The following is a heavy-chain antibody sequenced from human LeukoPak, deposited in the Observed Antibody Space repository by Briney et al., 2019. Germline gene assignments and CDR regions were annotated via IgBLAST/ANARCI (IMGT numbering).Heavy chain of an antibody. J-gene: IGHJ4*02. CDR1: GFTFSSYS. D-gene: IGHD5-12*01. CDR3: ARWLRQGDY. CDR2: IYNGGST. Sequence: GGSLRLSCAASGFTFSSYSMNWARQAPGKGLEWVSVIYNGGSTYYADSVKGRFTISRDNSKNTLYLQMNSLRAEDTAVYYCARWLRQGDYWGQGTLVTVSS. V-gene: IGHV3-66*01.